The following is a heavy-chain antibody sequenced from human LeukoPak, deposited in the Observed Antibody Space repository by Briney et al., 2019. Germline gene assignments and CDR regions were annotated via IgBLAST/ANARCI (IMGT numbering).Heavy chain of an antibody. Sequence: GGSLRLSCAASGFTFSSYVMSWVRQAPGQGLEWVSTISGSGGSTYYADSVKGRFTIPRDNSKNTLHLQMNSLRAEDTAVYYCAKDTELVRGVSSDYWGQGTLVTVSS. J-gene: IGHJ4*02. V-gene: IGHV3-23*01. CDR2: ISGSGGST. CDR1: GFTFSSYV. D-gene: IGHD3-10*01. CDR3: AKDTELVRGVSSDY.